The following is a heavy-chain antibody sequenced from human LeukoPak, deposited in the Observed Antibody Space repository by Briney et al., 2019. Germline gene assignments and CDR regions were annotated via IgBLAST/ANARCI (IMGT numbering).Heavy chain of an antibody. V-gene: IGHV2-70*11. CDR3: ARTQKNYYDSSGEVDY. CDR2: IDWDDDK. CDR1: GFSLSTSGMC. D-gene: IGHD3-22*01. J-gene: IGHJ4*02. Sequence: SGPALVKPTQTLTLTCTFSGFSLSTSGMCVSWIRQPPGKALEWLARIDWDDDKYYSTSLKTRLTISKDTSKNQVVLTMTNMDPVDTATYYCARTQKNYYDSSGEVDYWGQGTLVTVSS.